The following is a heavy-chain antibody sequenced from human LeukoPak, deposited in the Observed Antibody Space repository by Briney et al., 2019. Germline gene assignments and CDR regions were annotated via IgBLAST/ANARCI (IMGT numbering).Heavy chain of an antibody. Sequence: PGGSLRLSCVASGFTFSSYAMSWVRQAPGKGLEWVSSFSGSGGSIYYADSVKGRFTISRDNAKNSLYLQMNSLRAGDTAVYYCARAPPSSDYGGKGYYYYYMGVWGKGTTVTISS. V-gene: IGHV3-23*01. J-gene: IGHJ6*03. CDR1: GFTFSSYA. CDR2: FSGSGGSI. CDR3: ARAPPSSDYGGKGYYYYYMGV. D-gene: IGHD4-23*01.